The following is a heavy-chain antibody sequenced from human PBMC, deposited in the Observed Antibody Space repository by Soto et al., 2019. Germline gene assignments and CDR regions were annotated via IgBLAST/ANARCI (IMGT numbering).Heavy chain of an antibody. CDR3: ARGAYSSGWYPDYFDY. J-gene: IGHJ4*02. D-gene: IGHD6-19*01. CDR2: IKQVGSDK. Sequence: GGSLRLSCAASGFTFSSYWMSWVRQAPGRGLEWVANIKQVGSDKYYLDSMRGRFTISRDNAKNSVYLEVNSLRVEDTAIYYCARGAYSSGWYPDYFDYWGQGTPVTVSS. V-gene: IGHV3-7*01. CDR1: GFTFSSYW.